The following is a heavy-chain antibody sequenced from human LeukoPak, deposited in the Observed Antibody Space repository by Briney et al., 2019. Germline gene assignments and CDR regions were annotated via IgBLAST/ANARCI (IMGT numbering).Heavy chain of an antibody. Sequence: ASVKVSCKASGGTFSSYAISWVRQAPGQGLEWMGGIIPIFGTANYAQKFQGRVTITADESTSTAYMELSSLRSEDTAVYYCARDYGGNSGVFLLNYWGQGTLVTVSS. CDR1: GGTFSSYA. CDR2: IIPIFGTA. D-gene: IGHD4-23*01. V-gene: IGHV1-69*13. J-gene: IGHJ4*02. CDR3: ARDYGGNSGVFLLNY.